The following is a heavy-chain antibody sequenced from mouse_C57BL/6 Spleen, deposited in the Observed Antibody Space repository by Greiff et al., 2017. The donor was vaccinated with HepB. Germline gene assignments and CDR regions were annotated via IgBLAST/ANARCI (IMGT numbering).Heavy chain of an antibody. V-gene: IGHV5-16*01. CDR3: ARVGSPHWYFDV. D-gene: IGHD1-1*02. Sequence: EVKLVESEEGLVQPGSSMKLSCTASGFTFSDYYMAWVRQVPEKGLEWVANINYDGSSTYYLDSLKSRFIISRDNAKNILYLQMSSLKSEDTATYYCARVGSPHWYFDVWGTGTTVTVSS. CDR2: INYDGSST. CDR1: GFTFSDYY. J-gene: IGHJ1*03.